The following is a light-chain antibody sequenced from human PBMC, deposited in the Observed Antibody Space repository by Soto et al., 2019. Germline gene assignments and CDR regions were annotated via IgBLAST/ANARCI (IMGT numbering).Light chain of an antibody. Sequence: DIQMTHSPSSLSASVLYIVTITCRSSQSISSYLNWYQQKPGKAPKLLIYAASSLQSGVPSRFSGSGSGTDFTLTISSLQPEDFATYYCQQSYSTPPEHNFGQGTRLEIK. J-gene: IGKJ5*01. V-gene: IGKV1-39*01. CDR3: QQSYSTPPEHN. CDR1: QSISSY. CDR2: AAS.